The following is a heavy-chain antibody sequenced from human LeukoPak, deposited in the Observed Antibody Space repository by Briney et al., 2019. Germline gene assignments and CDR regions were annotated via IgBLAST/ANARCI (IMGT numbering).Heavy chain of an antibody. CDR3: ARGTTDIVAEISDAFDI. Sequence: PGRSLRLSCAASGFTFSAFAMHWARQAPGEGLEWVAAISYDASNKYYAVSVRGRFTISRDNSRNTLFLQMNSLRADDTAVYYCARGTTDIVAEISDAFDIWGQGTVVTVSS. D-gene: IGHD5-12*01. J-gene: IGHJ3*02. V-gene: IGHV3-30-3*01. CDR2: ISYDASNK. CDR1: GFTFSAFA.